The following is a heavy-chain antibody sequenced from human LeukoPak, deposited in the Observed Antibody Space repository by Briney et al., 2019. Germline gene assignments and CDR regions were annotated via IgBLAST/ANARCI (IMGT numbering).Heavy chain of an antibody. CDR3: AREGFPEAPYPCYYFDY. CDR1: GFTFSSYA. J-gene: IGHJ4*02. V-gene: IGHV3-30-3*01. Sequence: GGSLRLSCAASGFTFSSYAMHWVRQAPGKGLEWVAVISYDGSNKYYADSVKGRFTISRDNSKNTLYLQMNSLRAEDTAVYYCAREGFPEAPYPCYYFDYWGQGTLVTVSS. CDR2: ISYDGSNK. D-gene: IGHD2-15*01.